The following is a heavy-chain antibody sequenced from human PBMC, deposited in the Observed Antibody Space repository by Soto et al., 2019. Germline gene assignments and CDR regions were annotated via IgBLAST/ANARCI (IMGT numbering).Heavy chain of an antibody. D-gene: IGHD3-22*01. CDR2: ISAYNGNT. CDR1: GYTFTSYG. Sequence: GASVKVSCKASGYTFTSYGISWVRQAPGQGLEWMGWISAYNGNTNYAQKLQGRVTMTTDTSTSTAYMELRSLRSDDTAVYYCARVSSGWLTYYYDSSGSGHIDYWGQGTLVTVSS. CDR3: ARVSSGWLTYYYDSSGSGHIDY. J-gene: IGHJ4*02. V-gene: IGHV1-18*01.